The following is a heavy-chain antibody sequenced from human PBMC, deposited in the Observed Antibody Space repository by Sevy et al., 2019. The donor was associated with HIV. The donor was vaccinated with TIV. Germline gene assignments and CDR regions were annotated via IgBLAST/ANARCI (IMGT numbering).Heavy chain of an antibody. D-gene: IGHD2-2*01. V-gene: IGHV3-48*03. CDR2: ISNSGTSM. CDR3: ARDCSSTSCLWGLDV. CDR1: GFTFSSYE. Sequence: GGSLRLSCVASGFTFSSYEMNWVRQAPGKGLEWVSYISNSGTSMYYSDSVKGRFTISRDNAKSSLYLQMKSLRAEDTAVYYCARDCSSTSCLWGLDVWGQGTTVTVSS. J-gene: IGHJ6*02.